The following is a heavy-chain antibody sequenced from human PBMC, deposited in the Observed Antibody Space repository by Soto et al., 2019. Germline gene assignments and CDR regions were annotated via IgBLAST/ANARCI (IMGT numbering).Heavy chain of an antibody. CDR1: GGSISSGGYY. V-gene: IGHV4-31*03. CDR3: ARGSTVVDYFDY. D-gene: IGHD4-17*01. CDR2: IYYSGST. Sequence: SETLSVTCTVSGGSISSGGYYWSWIRQHLGKGLEWIGYIYYSGSTYYNPSLKSRVTISVDTSKNQFSLKLSSVTAADTAVYYCARGSTVVDYFDYWGQGILVTVSS. J-gene: IGHJ4*02.